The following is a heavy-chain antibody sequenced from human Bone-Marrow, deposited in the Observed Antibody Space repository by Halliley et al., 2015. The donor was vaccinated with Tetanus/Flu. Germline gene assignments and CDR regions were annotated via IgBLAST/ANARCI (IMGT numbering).Heavy chain of an antibody. CDR2: MSFDGRNK. CDR3: ARPRRILYHFDAMDV. Sequence: SLRLSCAASGFSFRNYAIHWVRQAPGKGLEWMAVMSFDGRNKYYTDSVRGRFTIFRDNSNNTMYLQMNSLRIEDTAVYYCARPRRILYHFDAMDVWGQGATVTVSS. J-gene: IGHJ6*02. V-gene: IGHV3-30*04. CDR1: GFSFRNYA. D-gene: IGHD3-10*01.